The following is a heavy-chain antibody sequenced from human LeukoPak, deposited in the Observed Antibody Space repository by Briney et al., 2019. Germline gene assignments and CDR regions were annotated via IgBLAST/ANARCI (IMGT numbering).Heavy chain of an antibody. CDR2: INSDGSST. CDR3: VKDMHDVSGSLDHQFGMDV. CDR1: GFIFRSFW. V-gene: IGHV3-74*01. J-gene: IGHJ6*02. D-gene: IGHD1-1*01. Sequence: GGSLRLSCAASGFIFRSFWMHWVRQAPGKGLVWVSRINSDGSSTSYADSVKGRFTISRDNAKNTLYLQMDSLRPEDTALYYCVKDMHDVSGSLDHQFGMDVWGQGTTVTVSS.